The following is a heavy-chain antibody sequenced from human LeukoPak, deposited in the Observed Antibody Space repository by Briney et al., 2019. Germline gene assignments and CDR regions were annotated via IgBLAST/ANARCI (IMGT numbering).Heavy chain of an antibody. D-gene: IGHD6-19*01. CDR3: ARRDSSGWSYFDY. CDR2: IYYSGST. V-gene: IGHV4-59*08. Sequence: PSETLSLTCTVSGGSIRSYYWSWIRQPPGKGLEWIGYIYYSGSTNYNPSLKSRVTISVDTSKNQFSLKLSSVTAADTAAYYCARRDSSGWSYFDYWGQGTLVTVSS. J-gene: IGHJ4*02. CDR1: GGSIRSYY.